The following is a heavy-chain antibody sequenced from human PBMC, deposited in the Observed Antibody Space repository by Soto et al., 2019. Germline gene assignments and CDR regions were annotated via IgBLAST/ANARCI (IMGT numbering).Heavy chain of an antibody. D-gene: IGHD2-21*02. CDR2: INQDGTER. V-gene: IGHV3-7*05. CDR1: GLTLSSHW. J-gene: IGHJ4*02. CDR3: APAINSAYDY. Sequence: EVQLVESGGGLVQPGASLRLSCAASGLTLSSHWMGWVRQAPGPGLERVATINQDGTERFYVESMKGRSTLSRDTAQNSLYLEVHSLRAEDTALYYCAPAINSAYDYWGRGALVTVSS.